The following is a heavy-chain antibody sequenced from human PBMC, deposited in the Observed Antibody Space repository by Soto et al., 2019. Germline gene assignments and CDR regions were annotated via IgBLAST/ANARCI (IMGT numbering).Heavy chain of an antibody. J-gene: IGHJ2*01. D-gene: IGHD3-16*01. CDR1: GFALSTNGVG. Sequence: QITLKESGPTLVKPTQTLTLTCTFSGFALSTNGVGVGWIRQSPGKALEWVALIYWNDDKRYSPSLKSRLSITMDTSKNQVVLTMTNMDPVDTGTYYCAHTLSSADYVSWYFDLWGRGTLVTVSS. V-gene: IGHV2-5*01. CDR3: AHTLSSADYVSWYFDL. CDR2: IYWNDDK.